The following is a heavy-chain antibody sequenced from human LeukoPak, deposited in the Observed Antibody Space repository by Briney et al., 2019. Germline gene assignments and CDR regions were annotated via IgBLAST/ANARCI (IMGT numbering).Heavy chain of an antibody. CDR3: ARARYYDFWSGHRYYFDY. V-gene: IGHV4-59*08. J-gene: IGHJ4*02. CDR2: IYYSVST. D-gene: IGHD3-3*01. CDR1: GGSISSYF. Sequence: NPSETLSLTCTVSGGSISSYFWSWIRQPPGNGLKWSGCIYYSVSTNYNPSLNSRVTISVDTSKNQFSLKLSSVTAADTAVYYCARARYYDFWSGHRYYFDYWGQGTLVTVSS.